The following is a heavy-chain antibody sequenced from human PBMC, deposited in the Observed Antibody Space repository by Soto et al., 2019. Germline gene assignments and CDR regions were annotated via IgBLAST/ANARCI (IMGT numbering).Heavy chain of an antibody. Sequence: EVQLVESGGGLVQPGGSLRLSCVASGFTFSNYWMGWVRQAPGKGLEWVANIRQDGGDKRDLDSVKGRFTIPRDNAQNSLYLQMNSLRAEDTAVYYCARIDCGGNCYSRSWYFDIWGRGTLVTVSS. CDR2: IRQDGGDK. CDR3: ARIDCGGNCYSRSWYFDI. CDR1: GFTFSNYW. V-gene: IGHV3-7*03. D-gene: IGHD2-21*02. J-gene: IGHJ2*01.